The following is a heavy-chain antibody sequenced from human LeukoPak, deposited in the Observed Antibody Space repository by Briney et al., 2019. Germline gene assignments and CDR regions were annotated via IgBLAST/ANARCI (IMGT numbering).Heavy chain of an antibody. D-gene: IGHD2-15*01. CDR3: ATIPPGYCCAGSCYLDY. CDR2: ISSSGRDT. J-gene: IGHJ4*02. V-gene: IGHV3-23*01. CDR1: GFTVSSNF. Sequence: GGSLRLSCAASGFTVSSNFMNWVRQTPGKGLEWVSTISSSGRDTYYADSVKGRFTISRDNSKNTLYLQMNSLRAEDTAVFYCATIPPGYCCAGSCYLDYWGQGTLVTVSS.